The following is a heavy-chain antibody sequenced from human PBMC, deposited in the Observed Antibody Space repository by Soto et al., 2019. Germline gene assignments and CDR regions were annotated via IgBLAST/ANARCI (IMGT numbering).Heavy chain of an antibody. CDR1: GLTFSDYY. CDR2: ISSSGSTI. V-gene: IGHV3-11*01. D-gene: IGHD1-7*01. J-gene: IGHJ5*02. Sequence: GGSLRLSCAASGLTFSDYYMSWIRQAPGKGLEWVSYISSSGSTIYYADSVKGRFTISRDNAKNSLYLQMNSLRAEDTAVYYCARDRGPAAGTSAMGNWFDPWGQGTLVTVSS. CDR3: ARDRGPAAGTSAMGNWFDP.